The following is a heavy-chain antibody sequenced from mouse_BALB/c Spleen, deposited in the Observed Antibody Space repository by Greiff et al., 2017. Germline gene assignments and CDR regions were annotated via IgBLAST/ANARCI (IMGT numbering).Heavy chain of an antibody. D-gene: IGHD1-1*01. CDR1: GFTFSSYA. J-gene: IGHJ1*01. V-gene: IGHV5-6-5*01. CDR2: ISSGGST. CDR3: ARDLYGSSPYWYFDV. Sequence: EVKLVESGGGLVKPGGSLKLSCAASGFTFSSYAMSWVRQTPEKRLEWVASISSGGSTYYPDSVKGRFTISRDNARNILYLQMSSLRSEDTAMYYCARDLYGSSPYWYFDVWGAGTTVTVSS.